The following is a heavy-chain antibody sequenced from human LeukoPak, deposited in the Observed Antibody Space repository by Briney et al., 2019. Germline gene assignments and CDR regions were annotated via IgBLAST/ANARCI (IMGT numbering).Heavy chain of an antibody. J-gene: IGHJ4*02. Sequence: GGSLRLSCAASGFIFSDYYMSWIRQAPGKGLEWVSYISSSGSTIYYADSVKGRFTISRDNAKNSLYLQMNSLRAEDTAVYYCARAYGSGSYYNHIDYWGQGTLVTVSS. CDR3: ARAYGSGSYYNHIDY. CDR2: ISSSGSTI. CDR1: GFIFSDYY. V-gene: IGHV3-11*01. D-gene: IGHD3-10*01.